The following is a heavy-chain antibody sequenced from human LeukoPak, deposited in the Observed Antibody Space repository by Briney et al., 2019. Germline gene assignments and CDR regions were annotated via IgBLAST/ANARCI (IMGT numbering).Heavy chain of an antibody. D-gene: IGHD3-22*01. CDR2: ISYDGSNK. CDR1: GFTFSSYG. V-gene: IGHV3-30*18. J-gene: IGHJ5*02. Sequence: GRSLRLSCAASGFTFSSYGIHWVRQAPGKGLEWVAVISYDGSNKYYADSVKGRFTISRDNSKNTLYLQMNSLRAEDTAVYYCAKGGVVVITYWFDPWGQGTLVTVSS. CDR3: AKGGVVVITYWFDP.